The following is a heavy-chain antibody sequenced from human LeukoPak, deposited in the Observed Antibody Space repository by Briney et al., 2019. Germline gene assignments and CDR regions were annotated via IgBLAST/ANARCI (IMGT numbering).Heavy chain of an antibody. CDR2: DCSGGST. Sequence: TMTIHKGTSVFHAHAKELRWVGKDCSGGSTYYADYVKGRFTISRDNSKNTLYLQMNSLRAEDTAVYYCARDYCGGDCYSGPFDYWGQGTLVTVSS. CDR1: TMTIHK. V-gene: IGHV3-66*02. J-gene: IGHJ4*02. D-gene: IGHD2-21*02. CDR3: ARDYCGGDCYSGPFDY.